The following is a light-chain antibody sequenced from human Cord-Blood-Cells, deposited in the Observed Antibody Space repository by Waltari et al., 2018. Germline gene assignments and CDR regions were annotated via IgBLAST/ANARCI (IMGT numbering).Light chain of an antibody. Sequence: SYELTQPPSVSVSPGQTDSITCAGDKLGGKYAYWYHQKPGQSPVLGIYQDRKRPSGIPERFSGSNSGNTATLTISGTQAMDEADYYCQAWDSSTGVFGTGTKVTVL. CDR3: QAWDSSTGV. J-gene: IGLJ1*01. CDR1: KLGGKY. V-gene: IGLV3-1*01. CDR2: QDR.